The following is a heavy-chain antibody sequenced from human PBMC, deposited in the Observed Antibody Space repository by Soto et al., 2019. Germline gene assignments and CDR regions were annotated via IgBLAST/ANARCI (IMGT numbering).Heavy chain of an antibody. CDR1: GGSFSGYS. CDR2: INHIGGT. J-gene: IGHJ4*02. D-gene: IGHD2-21*01. CDR3: ARAGRALIDLPPSRIPPID. V-gene: IGHV4-34*01. Sequence: SETLCLTWAVYGGSFSGYSWYWIRQPPGKGLEWIGEINHIGGTYYNPSLKSRVTTSADTSKNQFSLRLSSVTAADTAVYYCARAGRALIDLPPSRIPPIDWGQRTLVTVSS.